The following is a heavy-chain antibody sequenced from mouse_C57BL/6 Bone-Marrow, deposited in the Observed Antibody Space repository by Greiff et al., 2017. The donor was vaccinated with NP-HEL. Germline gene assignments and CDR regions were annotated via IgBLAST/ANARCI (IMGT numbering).Heavy chain of an antibody. D-gene: IGHD2-4*01. J-gene: IGHJ4*01. CDR1: GYSFTDYY. Sequence: EVQLQQSGPGLVQPGASVKISCTASGYSFTDYYMNWVNQSTGKSLEWLGVISTNSGTTTYNHKFTGKATLTVDKSASTAYIQLNSLTSAVSAVYYCARGDDYDYYSTMVCWSQVTAVTVPS. CDR3: ARGDDYDYYSTMVC. CDR2: ISTNSGTT. V-gene: IGHV1-39*01.